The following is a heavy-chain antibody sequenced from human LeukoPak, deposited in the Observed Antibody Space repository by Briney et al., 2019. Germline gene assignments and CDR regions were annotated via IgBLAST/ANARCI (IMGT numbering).Heavy chain of an antibody. CDR2: IYYTGNT. D-gene: IGHD3-3*01. J-gene: IGHJ4*02. CDR1: GDSISTSKSY. Sequence: SETLSLTCTVSGDSISTSKSYWGWIRQPPLKGLEWIGSIYYTGNTYYNASLKSRVTISVDTSKNQFSLKLSSVTAADTAVYYCARDLDFWSGFDYWGQGTLVTVSS. V-gene: IGHV4-39*07. CDR3: ARDLDFWSGFDY.